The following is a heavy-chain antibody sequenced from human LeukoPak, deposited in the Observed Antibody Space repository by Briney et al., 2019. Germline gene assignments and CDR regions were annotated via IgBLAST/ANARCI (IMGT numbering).Heavy chain of an antibody. J-gene: IGHJ5*02. CDR3: ARDVGITVADSFDP. CDR1: GYTFTVYY. CDR2: IHIYRGKT. Sequence: ASVKVSCKASGYTFTVYYMHWVRQAPGQGLEWMGWIHIYRGKTNYAQKFQGRVTITTDTATSTVYMEVRGLRSDDTAMYYCARDVGITVADSFDPWGQGTLVTVSS. V-gene: IGHV1-18*04. D-gene: IGHD6-13*01.